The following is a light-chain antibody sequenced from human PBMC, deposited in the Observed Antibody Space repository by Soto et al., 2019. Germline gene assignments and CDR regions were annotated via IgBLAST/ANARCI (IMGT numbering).Light chain of an antibody. J-gene: IGKJ3*01. CDR3: MQALQTPRT. V-gene: IGKV2-28*01. Sequence: DIVMTQSPLSLPVTPGEPASISCRSSQSLLHSNGYNYLDWYLQKPGQSPQLLIYLGSNRASGVPDRFSGSGSGTDFTLKISRVEAEDVGFYYCMQALQTPRTFGPGTKVDIK. CDR2: LGS. CDR1: QSLLHSNGYNY.